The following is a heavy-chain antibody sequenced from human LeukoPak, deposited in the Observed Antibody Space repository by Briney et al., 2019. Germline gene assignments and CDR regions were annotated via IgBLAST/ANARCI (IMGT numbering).Heavy chain of an antibody. CDR2: INPSGGST. V-gene: IGHV1-46*01. D-gene: IGHD3-10*01. CDR3: AREAYGSGRRLGMDV. CDR1: GYTFINYY. J-gene: IGHJ6*02. Sequence: GASVKVSCKASGYTFINYYMHWVRQAPGQGLEWMGIINPSGGSTSYAQKFQGRVTMTRDTSTSTVDMELSSLKFEDTAVYYCAREAYGSGRRLGMDVWGQGTTVTVSS.